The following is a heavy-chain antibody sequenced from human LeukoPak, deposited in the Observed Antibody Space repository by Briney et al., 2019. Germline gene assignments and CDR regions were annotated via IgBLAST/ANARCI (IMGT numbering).Heavy chain of an antibody. CDR1: GFTFSSYA. CDR2: ISGSGGST. CDR3: AKGSGGYCSSTSCYGVHNWFDP. V-gene: IGHV3-23*01. D-gene: IGHD2-2*01. Sequence: GGSLRLSCAASGFTFSSYAMSWVRQAPGKGLEWVSAISGSGGSTYYADSVKGRFTISRDNSKNTLYLQMNSLRAEDTAVYYCAKGSGGYCSSTSCYGVHNWFDPWGQGTLVTVSS. J-gene: IGHJ5*02.